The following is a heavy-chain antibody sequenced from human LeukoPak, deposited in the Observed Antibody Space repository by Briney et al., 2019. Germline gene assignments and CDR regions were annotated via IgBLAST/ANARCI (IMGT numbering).Heavy chain of an antibody. V-gene: IGHV3-33*01. Sequence: HTGGSLRLSCAASGFTFSSYGMHWVRQAQGKGLEWVAVIWYDGSNKYYADSVKGRFTISRDNSKNTLYLQMNSLRAEDTAVYYCARERDIVVVPAAMDFDYWGQGTLVTVSS. CDR2: IWYDGSNK. CDR1: GFTFSSYG. CDR3: ARERDIVVVPAAMDFDY. J-gene: IGHJ4*02. D-gene: IGHD2-2*01.